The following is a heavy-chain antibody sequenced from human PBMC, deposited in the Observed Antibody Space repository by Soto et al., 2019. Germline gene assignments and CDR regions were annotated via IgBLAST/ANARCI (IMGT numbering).Heavy chain of an antibody. Sequence: PGGSLRLSCAASGFTFDDYGMSWVRQAPGKVLEWVSGINWNGGSTGYADSVKGRFTISRDNAKKSLYLQMNSLRAEDTALYYCARDVYYYDGLNDSWGQGTLVTVSS. V-gene: IGHV3-20*04. D-gene: IGHD3-22*01. CDR1: GFTFDDYG. CDR2: INWNGGST. CDR3: ARDVYYYDGLNDS. J-gene: IGHJ4*02.